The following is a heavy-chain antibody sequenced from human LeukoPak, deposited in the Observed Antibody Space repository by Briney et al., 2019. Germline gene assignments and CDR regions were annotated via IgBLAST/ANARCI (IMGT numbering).Heavy chain of an antibody. V-gene: IGHV4-59*01. CDR3: ARGYYDSRGDSNPFDM. CDR1: GVSIRSSY. Sequence: ETLSLTCTLSGVSIRSSYWSWIRQPPGRGLGCIGYISHSGSTNYNPSLKSRVSISVDTHQNQFSLKLTSVTAADTAMYYCARGYYDSRGDSNPFDMWGQGTMVSVSS. D-gene: IGHD3-22*01. J-gene: IGHJ3*02. CDR2: ISHSGST.